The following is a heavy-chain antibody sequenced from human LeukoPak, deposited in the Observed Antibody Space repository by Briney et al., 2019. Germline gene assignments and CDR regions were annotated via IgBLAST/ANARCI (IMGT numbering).Heavy chain of an antibody. J-gene: IGHJ6*02. CDR2: ISFDGGNK. V-gene: IGHV3-30*18. Sequence: GESLRLSCVASGLTFSSTAIHWVRQAPGKGLEWVAVISFDGGNKYLAESVRGRFTVSRENSNNTVNLQMNSLGAEDTALYYCAKEYSSSRSKRGSYYYYGVDVWGQGTTVTVSS. CDR1: GLTFSSTA. CDR3: AKEYSSSRSKRGSYYYYGVDV. D-gene: IGHD3-10*01.